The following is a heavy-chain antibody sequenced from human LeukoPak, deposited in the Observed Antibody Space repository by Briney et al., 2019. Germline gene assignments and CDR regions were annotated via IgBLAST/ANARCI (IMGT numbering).Heavy chain of an antibody. J-gene: IGHJ5*02. CDR2: ICYSGST. CDR1: GGSISSGGYF. CDR3: ARGDCSSTSCYRHSNWFDP. V-gene: IGHV4-31*03. D-gene: IGHD2-2*01. Sequence: PSETLSLTCTVSGGSISSGGYFWRWIRQHPGKVVVCIGYICYSGSTYYNPSRKSRVTISVDTSKNQFSLKLSSVTAADTAVYYCARGDCSSTSCYRHSNWFDPWGQGTLLTVSS.